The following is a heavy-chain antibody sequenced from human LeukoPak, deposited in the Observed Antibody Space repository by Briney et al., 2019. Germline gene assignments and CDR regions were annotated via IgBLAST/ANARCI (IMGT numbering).Heavy chain of an antibody. CDR3: AMQGLPFKYCGGDCYSHVFDY. J-gene: IGHJ4*02. Sequence: EASVKVSCKASGGTFSSYAISWVRQAPGQGLEWMGGIIPIFGTANYAQKFQGRVTITADESTSTAYMELSSLRSEDTAVYYCAMQGLPFKYCGGDCYSHVFDYWGQGTLVTVSS. D-gene: IGHD2-21*02. CDR1: GGTFSSYA. CDR2: IIPIFGTA. V-gene: IGHV1-69*13.